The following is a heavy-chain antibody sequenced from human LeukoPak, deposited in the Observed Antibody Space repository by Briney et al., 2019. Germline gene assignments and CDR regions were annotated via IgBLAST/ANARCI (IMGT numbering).Heavy chain of an antibody. CDR3: AREPPYYYDSSGYYYYGMDV. J-gene: IGHJ6*02. Sequence: ASVKVFCKASGYTFTSYYMHWVRQAPGQGLEWMGIINPSGGSTSYAQKFQGRVTMTRDTSTSTVYMELSSLRSEDTAVYYCAREPPYYYDSSGYYYYGMDVWGQGTTVTVSS. D-gene: IGHD3-22*01. V-gene: IGHV1-46*01. CDR2: INPSGGST. CDR1: GYTFTSYY.